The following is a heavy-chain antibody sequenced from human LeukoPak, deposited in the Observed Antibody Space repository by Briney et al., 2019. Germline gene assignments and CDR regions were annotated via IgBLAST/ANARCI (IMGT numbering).Heavy chain of an antibody. Sequence: ASVKVSCKASGYTFVNYDINWMRQATGQGPEWMGWMNPESGGTGYAQKFQGRVTMTRDNSITIAYMELSGLRLEDTAVYFCTRAIRHQLLSDFWGQGTLVTVSS. J-gene: IGHJ4*02. D-gene: IGHD5-12*01. CDR1: GYTFVNYD. CDR2: MNPESGGT. CDR3: TRAIRHQLLSDF. V-gene: IGHV1-8*01.